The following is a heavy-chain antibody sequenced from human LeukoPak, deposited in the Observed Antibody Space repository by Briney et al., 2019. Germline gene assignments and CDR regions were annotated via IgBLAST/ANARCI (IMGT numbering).Heavy chain of an antibody. V-gene: IGHV3-48*03. D-gene: IGHD5-24*01. Sequence: GGSLRLSCVASGFTFSSYEMKWVRQAPGEGLEWVSYISSTGGTIYYADSVRGRFTISRDKAKNSLYLQMTSLRAQDTADYYCARSRDGFNYWGQGTLVTVSS. CDR1: GFTFSSYE. J-gene: IGHJ4*02. CDR2: ISSTGGTI. CDR3: ARSRDGFNY.